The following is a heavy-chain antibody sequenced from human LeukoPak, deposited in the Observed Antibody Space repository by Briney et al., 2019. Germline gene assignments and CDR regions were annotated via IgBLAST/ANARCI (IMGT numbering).Heavy chain of an antibody. Sequence: GGSLRLSCAGSGFIFSNNWMSWVRQAPGKGLEWVANIKGDGSETYYVDSVKGRFTISRDNTRNSLYLQMNSLRADDTATYYCTRDDFSGSYCDWGQGTLVTVSP. V-gene: IGHV3-7*01. D-gene: IGHD1-26*01. CDR1: GFIFSNNW. J-gene: IGHJ4*02. CDR3: TRDDFSGSYCD. CDR2: IKGDGSET.